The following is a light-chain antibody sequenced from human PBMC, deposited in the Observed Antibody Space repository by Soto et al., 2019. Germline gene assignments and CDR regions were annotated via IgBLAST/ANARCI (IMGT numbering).Light chain of an antibody. CDR1: ISNLGSNF. Sequence: QSVLTQPPSASGTPGQRVTISCSGSISNLGSNFVFWYQQLPGAAPKLLISRNDQRPSGVPDRFSGSKSGTSASLAISGLRSEDEADYHCAAWDDSLSGVVFGGGTKLT. CDR3: AAWDDSLSGVV. J-gene: IGLJ3*02. CDR2: RND. V-gene: IGLV1-47*01.